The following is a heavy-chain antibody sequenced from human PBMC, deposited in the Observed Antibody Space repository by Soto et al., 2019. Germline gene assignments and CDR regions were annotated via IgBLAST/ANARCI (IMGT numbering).Heavy chain of an antibody. CDR2: TYYRSKWYN. D-gene: IGHD3-3*01. CDR3: ARVRYDFWSGSTYYYGMDV. V-gene: IGHV6-1*01. CDR1: GDSVSSNSAA. Sequence: PSQTLSLTCAISGDSVSSNSAAWNCIIHSPSRGLEWLGRTYYRSKWYNDYAVSVKSRITINPDTSKNQFSLQLNSVTPEDTAVYYCARVRYDFWSGSTYYYGMDVWGQGTTVTVSS. J-gene: IGHJ6*02.